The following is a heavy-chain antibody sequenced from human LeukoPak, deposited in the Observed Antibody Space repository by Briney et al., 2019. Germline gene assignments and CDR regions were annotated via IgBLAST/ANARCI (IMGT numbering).Heavy chain of an antibody. V-gene: IGHV3-48*03. CDR1: GFTFSNAE. Sequence: GGSLRLSCAAPGFTFSNAEMHWVRQAPGKGLEWISYISNNRISIYYSDSVKGRFTISRDNARNSLYLQMNSLRAEDTAIYYCARGHSVYGVMDFWGQGTLVTVSS. D-gene: IGHD5/OR15-5a*01. J-gene: IGHJ4*02. CDR3: ARGHSVYGVMDF. CDR2: ISNNRISI.